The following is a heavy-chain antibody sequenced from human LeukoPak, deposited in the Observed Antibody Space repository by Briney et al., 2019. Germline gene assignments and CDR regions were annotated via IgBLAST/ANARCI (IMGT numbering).Heavy chain of an antibody. CDR3: ARAPDGTTVTATPLDV. Sequence: ASVKVSCKASGYTFTTYSMHWVRQAPGRGLEWMGIIDPAGGGTTYAQKLQGRVTMTRDTSTTTVYMELSSLRSEDTAVYYCARAPDGTTVTATPLDVWGQGTTVTVSS. D-gene: IGHD4-17*01. CDR2: IDPAGGGT. CDR1: GYTFTTYS. J-gene: IGHJ6*02. V-gene: IGHV1-46*01.